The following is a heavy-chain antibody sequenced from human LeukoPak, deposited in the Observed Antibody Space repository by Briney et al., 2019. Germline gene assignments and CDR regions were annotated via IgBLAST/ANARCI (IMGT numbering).Heavy chain of an antibody. Sequence: GGSLRLSCTASGFTFGDYAMTWVRQAPGKGLEWVGFIASETCGGTAEYAASVKCRFTISRDDSKSIAYLQMNSLQTEDTAVYYCTTGPTRALFFTLNYFDYWGQGTLVTVSS. CDR2: IASETCGGTA. D-gene: IGHD3-3*01. J-gene: IGHJ4*02. CDR3: TTGPTRALFFTLNYFDY. V-gene: IGHV3-49*04. CDR1: GFTFGDYA.